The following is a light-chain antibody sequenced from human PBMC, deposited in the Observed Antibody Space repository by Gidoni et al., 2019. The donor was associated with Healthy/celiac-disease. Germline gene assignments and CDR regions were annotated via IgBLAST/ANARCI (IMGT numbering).Light chain of an antibody. CDR3: QQDGSSPPFT. Sequence: EIVFPQSPGTLSLSPGERATLPCRASQSVSSSYLAWYQQKPGQAPRLLIYGASSRATGIPDRFSGSGSGTDFTLTISRLETEDFAVYYCQQDGSSPPFTFGPGTKVDIK. CDR2: GAS. CDR1: QSVSSSY. V-gene: IGKV3-20*01. J-gene: IGKJ3*01.